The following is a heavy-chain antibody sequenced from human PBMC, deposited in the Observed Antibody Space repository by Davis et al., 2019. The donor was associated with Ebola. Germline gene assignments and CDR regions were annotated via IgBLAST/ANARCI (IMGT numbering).Heavy chain of an antibody. CDR2: INHSGST. J-gene: IGHJ6*02. Sequence: SETLSLTCAVYGGSFSGHYWSWIRQPPGKGLEWIGEINHSGSTHYNPSLKSRVTISVDTSKNQFSLKLSSVTAADTAVYYCARDGRNGMDVWGQGTTVTVSS. CDR1: GGSFSGHY. D-gene: IGHD1-26*01. CDR3: ARDGRNGMDV. V-gene: IGHV4-34*01.